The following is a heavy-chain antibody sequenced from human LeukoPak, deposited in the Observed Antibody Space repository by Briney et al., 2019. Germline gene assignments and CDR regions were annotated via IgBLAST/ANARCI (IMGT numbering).Heavy chain of an antibody. J-gene: IGHJ2*01. CDR1: GGSISSGSYY. CDR3: ARGQRYFDL. Sequence: PSQTLSLTCTVSGGSISSGSYYWSWIRQPAGKGLEWIGRIYTSGSTNYNPSLKSRVTISVDTSKNQFSLKLSSVTAADTAVYYCARGQRYFDLWGRGTLVTVSS. CDR2: IYTSGST. V-gene: IGHV4-61*02.